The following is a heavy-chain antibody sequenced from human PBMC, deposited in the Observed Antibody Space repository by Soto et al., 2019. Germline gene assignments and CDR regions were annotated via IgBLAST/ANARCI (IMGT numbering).Heavy chain of an antibody. V-gene: IGHV3-48*02. D-gene: IGHD1-26*01. CDR3: ARDLAVGAYAHFDY. CDR1: GFTFNSYS. J-gene: IGHJ4*02. Sequence: EVQLVESGGGLVQPGGSLRLSCAASGFTFNSYSMIWVRQAPGKGLEWVSYIGGSSNSIYYADSVKGRFTVSRDNAKNSLYLQMNSLRDEDTAVYYCARDLAVGAYAHFDYWGQGTLVTVSS. CDR2: IGGSSNSI.